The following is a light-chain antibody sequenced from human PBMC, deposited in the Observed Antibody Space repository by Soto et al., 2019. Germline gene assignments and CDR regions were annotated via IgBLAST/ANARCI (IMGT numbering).Light chain of an antibody. CDR2: RDS. Sequence: SYELTQPLSVSVPLGQTASITCGGNNIGTRNVHWYQQKPGQDPVLVVYRDSNRPSGIPERFSGSNSGNTATLNISRAQAGDEADYYCHVWDSSTAVFGGGTKLTVL. CDR3: HVWDSSTAV. V-gene: IGLV3-9*01. J-gene: IGLJ3*02. CDR1: NIGTRN.